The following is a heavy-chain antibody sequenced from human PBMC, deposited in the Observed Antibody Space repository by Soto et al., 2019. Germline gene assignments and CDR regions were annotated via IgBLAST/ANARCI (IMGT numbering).Heavy chain of an antibody. D-gene: IGHD6-13*01. Sequence: EVQLVESGGGLVKPGGSLRLSCAASGFTFSSDSMNWVRQAPGKGLEWVSSISSSSSYIYYADSVKGRCTISRDNAKNSRYLQMNSPRAEDTAVYYCARDETELVLTRRVGYGMDVWGQGTTVTVSS. V-gene: IGHV3-21*01. CDR3: ARDETELVLTRRVGYGMDV. CDR2: ISSSSSYI. J-gene: IGHJ6*02. CDR1: GFTFSSDS.